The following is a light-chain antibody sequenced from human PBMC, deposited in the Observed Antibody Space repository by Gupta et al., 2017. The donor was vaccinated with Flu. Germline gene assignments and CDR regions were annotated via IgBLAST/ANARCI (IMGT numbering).Light chain of an antibody. Sequence: TSSDVGGYNYVSWYQQHPGKAPELIIYDVSNRPSGVSNRFSGSKSGNTASLTISGLQAEDEADYYCSSHTSSSTPEFGGGTTLTVL. CDR1: SSDVGGYNY. CDR3: SSHTSSSTPE. J-gene: IGLJ3*02. V-gene: IGLV2-14*03. CDR2: DVS.